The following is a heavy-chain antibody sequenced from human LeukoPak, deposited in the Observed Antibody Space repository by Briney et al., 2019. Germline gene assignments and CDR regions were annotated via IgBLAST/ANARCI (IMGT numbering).Heavy chain of an antibody. CDR1: GGSISTYY. J-gene: IGHJ4*02. CDR2: IHYTGST. Sequence: PSETLSLTCTVSGGSISTYYWSWIRQPPGKGLGWIGYIHYTGSTNYNPSLKSRVTISVDTSKNQFSLKLSSVTAADTAVYYCARPPRTVATMFDYWGRGTLVTVSS. D-gene: IGHD5-12*01. CDR3: ARPPRTVATMFDY. V-gene: IGHV4-59*01.